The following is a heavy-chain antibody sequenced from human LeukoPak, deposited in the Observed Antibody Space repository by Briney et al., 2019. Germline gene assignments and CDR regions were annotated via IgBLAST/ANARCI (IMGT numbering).Heavy chain of an antibody. J-gene: IGHJ4*02. CDR3: VSGYTSRGDY. CDR2: INHDGSTT. D-gene: IGHD5-18*01. V-gene: IGHV3-74*01. Sequence: GGSLRLSCAASGFTFSGYWMHWVRQAPGKGLVWVSGINHDGSTTPYSDSVKGRFTISRDNAKNMMYLQMNSLRVEDTAVYYCVSGYTSRGDYWGQGTLVTVSS. CDR1: GFTFSGYW.